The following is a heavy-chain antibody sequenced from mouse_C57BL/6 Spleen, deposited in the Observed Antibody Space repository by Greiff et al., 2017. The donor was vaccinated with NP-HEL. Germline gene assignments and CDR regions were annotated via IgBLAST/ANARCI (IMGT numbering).Heavy chain of an antibody. CDR1: GYTFTSYW. CDR2: IDPSDSET. J-gene: IGHJ4*01. D-gene: IGHD1-1*01. Sequence: QVQLQQPGAELVRPGSSVKLSCKASGYTFTSYWMHWVKQRPIQGLEWIGNIDPSDSETHYNQKFKDKATLTVDKSSSTAYMQLSSLTSEDSAVYYCARRGVYYGSQYAMDYCGQGTSVTVSS. CDR3: ARRGVYYGSQYAMDY. V-gene: IGHV1-52*01.